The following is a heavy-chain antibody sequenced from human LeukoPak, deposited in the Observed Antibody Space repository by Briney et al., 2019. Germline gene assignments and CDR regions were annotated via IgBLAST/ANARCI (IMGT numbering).Heavy chain of an antibody. J-gene: IGHJ4*02. CDR1: GFTFDDYA. Sequence: GGSLRLSCAASGFTFDDYAMHWVRQIPGKGLEWVSGISWKSGNVGYADSVKGRFTISRDNAKNSLYLQMNSLRAEDTALYYCGKGLVGGYNYGSGIDYWGQGTLVTVSS. V-gene: IGHV3-9*01. CDR3: GKGLVGGYNYGSGIDY. D-gene: IGHD3-10*01. CDR2: ISWKSGNV.